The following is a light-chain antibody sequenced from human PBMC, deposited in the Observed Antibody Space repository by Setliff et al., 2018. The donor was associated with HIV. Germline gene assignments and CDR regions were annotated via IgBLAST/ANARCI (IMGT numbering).Light chain of an antibody. V-gene: IGLV1-51*02. J-gene: IGLJ3*02. CDR3: GTWDSSLSAPV. CDR1: SSNIGNNY. Sequence: QPALAQPPSVSAAPGQKVTISCSGSSSNIGNNYVSWYQQFPGTAPKLFVYENNKRPSGIPDRVSGSKSGTSATLGITGLQTGDEADYYCGTWDSSLSAPVFGGGTKVTVL. CDR2: ENN.